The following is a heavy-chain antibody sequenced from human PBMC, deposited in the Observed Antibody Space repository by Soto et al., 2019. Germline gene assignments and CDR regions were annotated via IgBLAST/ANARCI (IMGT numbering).Heavy chain of an antibody. CDR2: IKQDGSEK. CDR3: ASEYNSDAFDI. D-gene: IGHD1-1*01. Sequence: PXGSLRLSCSASGFTFSSYWMSWVRQAPGKGLEWVANIKQDGSEKYYVDSVKGRFTISRDNAKNSLYLQMNSLRAEDTAVYYCASEYNSDAFDIWGQGTMVTVSS. V-gene: IGHV3-7*03. CDR1: GFTFSSYW. J-gene: IGHJ3*02.